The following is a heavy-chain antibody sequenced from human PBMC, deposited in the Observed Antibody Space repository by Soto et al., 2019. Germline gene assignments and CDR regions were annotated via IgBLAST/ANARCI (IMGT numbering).Heavy chain of an antibody. CDR1: GVTVGGAL. J-gene: IGHJ4*02. Sequence: EVQLAESGGALVKPGGSLRLSCAASGVTVGGALMTWVRQAPGKGLEWVGRITGXSDGGKTYYGEPVKGRFTISRXXXXXXXXXXXXXXXXXXXXXXYXSVIVPGNDFWGQGTLVTVSS. CDR3: SVIVPGNDF. V-gene: IGHV3-15*02. D-gene: IGHD3-22*01. CDR2: ITGXSDGGKT.